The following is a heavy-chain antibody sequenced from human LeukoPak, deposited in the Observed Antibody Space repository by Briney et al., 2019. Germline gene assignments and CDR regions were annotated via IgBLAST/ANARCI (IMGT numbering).Heavy chain of an antibody. CDR2: IYTSGST. D-gene: IGHD3-16*01. J-gene: IGHJ4*02. Sequence: SETLSLTCTVSGGSTSSYYWSWIRQPPGKGLEWTGYIYTSGSTNYNPSLKSRVTISVDTSKNQFSLKLSSVTAADTAVYYCARHWGSYHFDYWGQGTLVTVSS. CDR3: ARHWGSYHFDY. CDR1: GGSTSSYY. V-gene: IGHV4-4*09.